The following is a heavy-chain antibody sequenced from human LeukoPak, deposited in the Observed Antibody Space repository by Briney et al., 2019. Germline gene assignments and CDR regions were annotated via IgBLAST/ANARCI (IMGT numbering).Heavy chain of an antibody. CDR3: ARDKIVVVPAAIPPPFYYYGMDV. CDR2: ISGSGGST. CDR1: GFTFSSYA. D-gene: IGHD2-2*02. Sequence: PGGSLRLSCAASGFTFSSYAMSWVRLAPGKGLEWVSAISGSGGSTYYADSVKGRFTISRDNSKNTLYLQMNSLRAEDTAVYYCARDKIVVVPAAIPPPFYYYGMDVWGQGTTVTVSS. V-gene: IGHV3-23*01. J-gene: IGHJ6*02.